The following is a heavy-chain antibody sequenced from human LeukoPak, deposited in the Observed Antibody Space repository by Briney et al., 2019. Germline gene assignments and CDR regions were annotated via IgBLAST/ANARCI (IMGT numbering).Heavy chain of an antibody. CDR3: AGSAPTVTTFRLDY. CDR1: GFTFSSYW. Sequence: GGSLRLSCAASGFTFSSYWMSWVRQAPGKGLEWVSTISNASGDTYYADSVKGRFTISRDNSKNTLYLQMNSLTGEDTAIYYCAGSAPTVTTFRLDYWGQGTLVTVSS. D-gene: IGHD4-11*01. V-gene: IGHV3-23*01. J-gene: IGHJ4*02. CDR2: ISNASGDT.